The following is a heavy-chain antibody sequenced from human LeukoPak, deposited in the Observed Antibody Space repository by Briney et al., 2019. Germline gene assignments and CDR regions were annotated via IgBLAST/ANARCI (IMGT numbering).Heavy chain of an antibody. J-gene: IGHJ6*02. Sequence: ASVKVSCKASGYTFTGYYMHWVRQAPGQGLEWMGWINPNSGGTNYAQKFQGRVTMTRDTSINTAYMELSRLRSDDTAVYYCARDRGTFRAPYYYYGMDVWGQGTTVTVSS. CDR2: INPNSGGT. CDR3: ARDRGTFRAPYYYYGMDV. CDR1: GYTFTGYY. V-gene: IGHV1-2*02.